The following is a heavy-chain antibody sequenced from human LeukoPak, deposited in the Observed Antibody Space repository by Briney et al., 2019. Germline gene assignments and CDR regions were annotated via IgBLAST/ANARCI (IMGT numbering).Heavy chain of an antibody. Sequence: GGSLRLSCTASGFTFSAYAMMWVRQAPGKGPEWVSAIRGGGGSAFYADSVKGRFTISRDNSKYTLFLQMNSLRAEDTAVYYCARDPNGDYIGAFDVWGPGTMVTVSS. CDR3: ARDPNGDYIGAFDV. V-gene: IGHV3-23*01. CDR1: GFTFSAYA. D-gene: IGHD4-17*01. J-gene: IGHJ3*01. CDR2: IRGGGGSA.